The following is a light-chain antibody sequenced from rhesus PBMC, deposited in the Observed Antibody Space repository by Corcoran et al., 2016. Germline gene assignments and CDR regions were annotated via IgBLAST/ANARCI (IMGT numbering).Light chain of an antibody. V-gene: IGKV1-37*01. CDR2: DSS. CDR3: QQYDNAPFT. CDR1: QGISSY. J-gene: IGKJ3*01. Sequence: DIQMTQSPSSLSASVGDRVTITCRASQGISSYLAWYQQKPGKVPKPRIYDSSNLESGVPSRFSGNGSGTDFTLTIHSLQPEDFATYYCQQYDNAPFTFGPGTKLDIK.